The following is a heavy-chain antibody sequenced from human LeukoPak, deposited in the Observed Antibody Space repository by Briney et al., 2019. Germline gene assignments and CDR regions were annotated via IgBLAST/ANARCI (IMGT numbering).Heavy chain of an antibody. CDR1: GGSISSSSYY. CDR2: IYYSGST. V-gene: IGHV4-39*01. J-gene: IGHJ4*02. Sequence: SETLSLTCTVSGGSISSSSYYWGWIRQPPGKGLEWIGSIYYSGSTYKNPSLQSRVTIFIDTSKNQFSLILSSVTAADTAIYYCARADTTGYPNFDFWGQGTLVTVSS. CDR3: ARADTTGYPNFDF. D-gene: IGHD3-22*01.